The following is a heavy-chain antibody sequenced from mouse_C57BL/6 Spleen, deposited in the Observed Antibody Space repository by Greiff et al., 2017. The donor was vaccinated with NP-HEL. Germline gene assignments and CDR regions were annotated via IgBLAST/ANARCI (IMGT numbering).Heavy chain of an antibody. V-gene: IGHV1-69*01. D-gene: IGHD1-1*01. CDR2: IDPSDSYT. J-gene: IGHJ3*01. CDR3: ATTVVARGFAY. Sequence: QVQLQQPGAELVMPGASVKLSCKASGYTFTSYWMHWVKQRPGQGLEWIGEIDPSDSYTNYNQKFKGKSTLTVDKSSSTAYMQLSSLTSEDSAVDYCATTVVARGFAYWGQGTLVTVSA. CDR1: GYTFTSYW.